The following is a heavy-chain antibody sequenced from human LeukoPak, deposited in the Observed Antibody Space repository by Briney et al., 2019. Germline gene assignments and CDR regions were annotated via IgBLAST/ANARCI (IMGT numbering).Heavy chain of an antibody. CDR3: AKDEGYSGYENGGY. CDR2: IQQDGGQK. V-gene: IGHV3-7*05. J-gene: IGHJ4*02. CDR1: GFTFSNYW. D-gene: IGHD5-12*01. Sequence: GGSLRLSCAASGFTFSNYWMIWVRQAPGKGLEWVANIQQDGGQKRYADSVRGRFAVSRDNAQTSLYLHMNSLRAEDTAVYYCAKDEGYSGYENGGYWGQGTLVTVSS.